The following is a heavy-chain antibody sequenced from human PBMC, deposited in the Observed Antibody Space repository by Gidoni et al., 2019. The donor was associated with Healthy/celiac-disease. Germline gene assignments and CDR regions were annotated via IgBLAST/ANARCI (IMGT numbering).Heavy chain of an antibody. V-gene: IGHV3-11*01. D-gene: IGHD1-1*01. CDR1: GFTFSYYY. Sequence: QVQRVESGGGLVKTGGSLRLHCAASGFTFSYYYMSWIRQSPGKGLELVSYISSSGSTISYADSVQGRFPISMDNAKNSLYLQMNSLRAEDTAVYSCARVANDLDYWGQGTLVTVSS. CDR2: ISSSGSTI. CDR3: ARVANDLDY. J-gene: IGHJ4*02.